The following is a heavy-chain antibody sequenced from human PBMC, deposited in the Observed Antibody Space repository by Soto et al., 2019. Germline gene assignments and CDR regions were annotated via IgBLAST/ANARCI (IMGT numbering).Heavy chain of an antibody. V-gene: IGHV1-69*01. D-gene: IGHD1-7*01. CDR1: GGTFGNFA. J-gene: IGHJ2*01. CDR2: IIPIYGTS. CDR3: ATGTRDGHNYWYFDL. Sequence: QVQLVQSGAELKKPGSSVKVSCKSSGGTFGNFAISWVRQAPGQGPEWVAAIIPIYGTSNYADDFRGRITLTADESTATAYLELSSLRSEDTAIYYCATGTRDGHNYWYFDLWGRGTQVTVSS.